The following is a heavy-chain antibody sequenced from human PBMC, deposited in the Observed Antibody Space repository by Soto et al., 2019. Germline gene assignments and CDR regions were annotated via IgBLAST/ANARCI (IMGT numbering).Heavy chain of an antibody. CDR1: GFTFSSYG. J-gene: IGHJ4*02. CDR2: IWYDGSNK. V-gene: IGHV3-33*01. CDR3: ARVERRSKFDY. Sequence: QVQLVESGGGVVQPGRSLRLSCAASGFTFSSYGMHWVRQAPGKGLEWVAVIWYDGSNKYYADSVKGRFTISRDNSKNTLYLQMISLRAEDTAVYSCARVERRSKFDYWGQGSLVTVFS.